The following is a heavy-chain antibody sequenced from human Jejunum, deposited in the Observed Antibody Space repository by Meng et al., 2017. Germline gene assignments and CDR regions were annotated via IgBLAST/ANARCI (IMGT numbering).Heavy chain of an antibody. D-gene: IGHD2-21*02. CDR2: SSGSSSYI. Sequence: LVELGGGLVKPGGSLRLPRAASGFTFSTSTMHWVRQAPGKGLEWVASSSGSSSYIYYADSVKGRFTISRDNAKNSLYLLMNSLRGEDTAVYYCARAKGGTCGADCYSDYWGQGTLVTVSS. CDR3: ARAKGGTCGADCYSDY. J-gene: IGHJ4*02. V-gene: IGHV3-21*01. CDR1: GFTFSTST.